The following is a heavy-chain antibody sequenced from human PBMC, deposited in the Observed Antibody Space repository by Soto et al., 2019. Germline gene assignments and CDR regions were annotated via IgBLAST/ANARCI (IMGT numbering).Heavy chain of an antibody. J-gene: IGHJ4*02. CDR3: ASRDPGTSVDY. V-gene: IGHV4-4*02. Sequence: SETLSPTCAVSGGSFTSNNWWTFFRQPPGQGLEWIGEIYRTGSTNYNPSLKSRVTISLDKSENQFSLKVTSLTAADTAVYYCASRDPGTSVDYWGQGTLVTVSS. CDR2: IYRTGST. D-gene: IGHD1-7*01. CDR1: GGSFTSNNW.